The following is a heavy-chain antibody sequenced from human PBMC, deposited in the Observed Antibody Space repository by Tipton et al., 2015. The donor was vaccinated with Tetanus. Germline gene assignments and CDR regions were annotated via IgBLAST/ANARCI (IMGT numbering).Heavy chain of an antibody. J-gene: IGHJ4*02. Sequence: QLVQSGAEVKKPGASVKVSCRASGYTFTSYGISWVRQAPGQGLEWMGWISAYNGDKNYAQKLQGRVILTTDTSTSTAYMELRSLKSADTAVYYCARMTSLTAFGGGFDSWGQGTPVTVSS. D-gene: IGHD4-17*01. CDR1: GYTFTSYG. CDR2: ISAYNGDK. CDR3: ARMTSLTAFGGGFDS. V-gene: IGHV1-18*01.